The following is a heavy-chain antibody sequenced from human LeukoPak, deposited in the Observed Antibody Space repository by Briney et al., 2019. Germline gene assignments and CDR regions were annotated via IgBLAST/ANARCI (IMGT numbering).Heavy chain of an antibody. CDR1: GGXLSSYY. D-gene: IGHD5-12*01. CDR2: IYYSGST. Sequence: PSETLSLTCTVSGGXLSSYYCSWIREPPGKGLEWIGYIYYSGSTNYSPSLKSRVTISVDTSKNQFSLKLSSVTAADTAVYYCARQGYSAYEILDYWGQGTLVTVSS. J-gene: IGHJ4*02. V-gene: IGHV4-59*08. CDR3: ARQGYSAYEILDY.